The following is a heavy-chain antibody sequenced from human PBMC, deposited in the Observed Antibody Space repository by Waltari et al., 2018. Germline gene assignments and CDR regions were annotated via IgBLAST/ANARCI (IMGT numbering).Heavy chain of an antibody. CDR2: ISYSGSS. D-gene: IGHD2-2*01. V-gene: IGHV4-39*07. J-gene: IGHJ4*02. CDR3: ARMVRGYCSSTSCHTDH. Sequence: QLQLQESGPGLVKPSETLSLTCTVSGGSISSSSYYWGWVRQPPGKGLERIGVISYSGSSNYNPTSRIQVTIAYDTSKSQVALRVSSVTAADTAVFYCARMVRGYCSSTSCHTDHWGQGTLVTVSS. CDR1: GGSISSSSYY.